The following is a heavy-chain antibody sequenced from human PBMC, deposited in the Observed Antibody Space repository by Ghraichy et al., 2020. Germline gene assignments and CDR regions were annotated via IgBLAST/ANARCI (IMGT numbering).Heavy chain of an antibody. CDR2: IIPVTDTV. CDR3: ARGGPLRVYNSGHSGGYYFSGLDV. Sequence: SVKVSCKASGGGFRNYFITWVRQAPGQGLEYLGRIIPVTDTVNYAEAFQGRVTITADRSTNTIFMDLSSLGSGDTAIYFCARGGPLRVYNSGHSGGYYFSGLDVWGQGTTVTVSS. D-gene: IGHD5-24*01. J-gene: IGHJ6*02. CDR1: GGGFRNYF. V-gene: IGHV1-69*08.